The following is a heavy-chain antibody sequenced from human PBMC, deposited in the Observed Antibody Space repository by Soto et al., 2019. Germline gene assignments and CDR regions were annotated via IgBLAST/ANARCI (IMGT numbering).Heavy chain of an antibody. J-gene: IGHJ3*02. D-gene: IGHD3-22*01. Sequence: SETLSLTCTVSGGSISSYYGSWIRQPPGKGLEWIGYIYYSGSTNYNPSLKSRVTISVDTSKNQFSLRLSSVTAADTAVYYCARTDYYYDVSGYAPDAFDIWGQGTMVTVS. CDR1: GGSISSYY. CDR2: IYYSGST. V-gene: IGHV4-59*01. CDR3: ARTDYYYDVSGYAPDAFDI.